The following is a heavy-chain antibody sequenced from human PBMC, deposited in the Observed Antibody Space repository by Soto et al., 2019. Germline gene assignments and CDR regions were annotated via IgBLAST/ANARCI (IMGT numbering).Heavy chain of an antibody. CDR1: GFTFNNYA. CDR3: ARDNDGAQHASSYNDF. J-gene: IGHJ4*02. Sequence: PGGSLRLSCAASGFTFNNYAMNGVRRAPGKGLEWISYISSSSGSIFYADSVEGRFTISRDNGKNSLYLLMNSLRAEDTAVYYCARDNDGAQHASSYNDFWGQGTLVTVSS. V-gene: IGHV3-48*01. CDR2: ISSSSGSI. D-gene: IGHD2-2*02.